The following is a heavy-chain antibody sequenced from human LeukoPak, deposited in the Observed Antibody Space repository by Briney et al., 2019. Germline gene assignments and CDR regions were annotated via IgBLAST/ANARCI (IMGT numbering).Heavy chain of an antibody. J-gene: IGHJ4*02. V-gene: IGHV3-23*01. Sequence: GGSLRLSCAASRFTLRSYAMSWVPQAPGKGLEWVSAISGSGGSTYYADSVKGRFTISRDNSKNTLYLQMNSLRAEDTAVYYCAKSFGYFDWLLHRDYWGEGTLVTVSS. CDR3: AKSFGYFDWLLHRDY. CDR2: ISGSGGST. CDR1: RFTLRSYA. D-gene: IGHD3-9*01.